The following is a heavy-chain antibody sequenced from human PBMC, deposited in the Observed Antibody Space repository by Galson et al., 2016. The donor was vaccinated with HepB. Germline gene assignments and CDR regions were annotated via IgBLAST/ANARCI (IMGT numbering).Heavy chain of an antibody. V-gene: IGHV1-2*02. D-gene: IGHD3-10*01. CDR3: ARVFTMVRGVTNTFYYYGMDV. Sequence: SVKVSCKASGYTLTDYYINRVRQAPGKGLEWMGWINPNSGGTNYAQKFQGRVTMTRDTSISTAYMELSGLKSDDTAVYYCARVFTMVRGVTNTFYYYGMDVWGQGTTVTVSS. J-gene: IGHJ6*02. CDR1: GYTLTDYY. CDR2: INPNSGGT.